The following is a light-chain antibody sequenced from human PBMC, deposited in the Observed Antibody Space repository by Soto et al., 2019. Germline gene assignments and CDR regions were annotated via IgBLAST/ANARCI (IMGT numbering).Light chain of an antibody. Sequence: DRPMTQSPSTLSASVGDRVTIPCRASQSVSSCLAWYQQKPGKAPKLLIFDASSLESGVPSRFSGSGSGTEFTLTISSLQPDDFATYYCQQYNSYSRTFGQGTKVDI. CDR1: QSVSSC. J-gene: IGKJ1*01. CDR3: QQYNSYSRT. V-gene: IGKV1-5*01. CDR2: DAS.